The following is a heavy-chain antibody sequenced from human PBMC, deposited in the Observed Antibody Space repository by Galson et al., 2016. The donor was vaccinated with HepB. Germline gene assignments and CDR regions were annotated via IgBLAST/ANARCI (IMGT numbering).Heavy chain of an antibody. V-gene: IGHV1-69*13. D-gene: IGHD6-13*01. Sequence: SVKVSCKASGGPFSSYGIIWVRQAPGQGLEWMGGIIPIFGSANYAQRFQDRVTITADESTTTVYMELSSLRSEDTAVYYCARDKGTSWFTGDFDHWGQGTLVTVSS. CDR3: ARDKGTSWFTGDFDH. CDR1: GGPFSSYG. J-gene: IGHJ4*02. CDR2: IIPIFGSA.